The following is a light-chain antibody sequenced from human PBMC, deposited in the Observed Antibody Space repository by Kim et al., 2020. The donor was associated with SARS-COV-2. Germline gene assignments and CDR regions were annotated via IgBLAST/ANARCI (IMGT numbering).Light chain of an antibody. Sequence: SASVGDRVTSTWRASQGISSCLAWYQKKPGKTPKLLIYTASSLQSEVPSRFSGSGSGTDFTLTISSLQPEDFATYYCQQANSFPYSFGQGTKLEI. V-gene: IGKV1-12*01. CDR2: TAS. CDR1: QGISSC. J-gene: IGKJ2*03. CDR3: QQANSFPYS.